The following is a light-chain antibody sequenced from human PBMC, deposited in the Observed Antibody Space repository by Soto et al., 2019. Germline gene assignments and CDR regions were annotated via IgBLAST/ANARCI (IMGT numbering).Light chain of an antibody. CDR1: QGISSY. V-gene: IGKV1-9*01. CDR3: QQLNSYPLLT. CDR2: AAS. J-gene: IGKJ4*01. Sequence: IQLTQSPSSLSASVGDRVTITCRASQGISSYLAWYQQKPGKAPKLLIYAASTLQSEVPSRFSGSGSGTHFPLTISSLQPEDFATYICQQLNSYPLLTFVGGTKVEIK.